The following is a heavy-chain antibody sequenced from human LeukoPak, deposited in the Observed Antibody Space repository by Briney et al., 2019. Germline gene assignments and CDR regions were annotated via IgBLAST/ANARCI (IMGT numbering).Heavy chain of an antibody. CDR1: GFTVSSTY. V-gene: IGHV3-66*01. J-gene: IGHJ6*02. CDR3: ASRYEGASYYYYGMDV. D-gene: IGHD1-14*01. CDR2: IYGGTST. Sequence: GGSLRLSCAGSGFTVSSTYMSWVRQPPGKGLEWVSVIYGGTSTYYADSVKGRFAISRDDSKNTLYLQMSSLRAEDTAVYYCASRYEGASYYYYGMDVWGQGTTVTVSS.